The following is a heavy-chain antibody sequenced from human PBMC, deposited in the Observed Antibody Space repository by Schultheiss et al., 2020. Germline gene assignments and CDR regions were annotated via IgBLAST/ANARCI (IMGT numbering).Heavy chain of an antibody. CDR1: GGSIGSGDYY. CDR2: IHSGST. J-gene: IGHJ3*02. CDR3: ARVQYSSSSCAFDI. V-gene: IGHV4-61*08. Sequence: SQTLSLTCTVSGGSIGSGDYYWSWIRQPPGKGLEWIGYIHSGSTNYNPSLKSRVTISVDTSKNQFSLKLSSVTAADTAVYYCARVQYSSSSCAFDIWGQGTMVTVSS. D-gene: IGHD6-6*01.